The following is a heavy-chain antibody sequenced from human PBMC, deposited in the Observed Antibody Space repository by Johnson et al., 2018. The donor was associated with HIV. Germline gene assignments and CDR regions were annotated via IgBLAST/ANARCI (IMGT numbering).Heavy chain of an antibody. D-gene: IGHD6-19*01. Sequence: VQLVESGGGVVRPGGSLRLSCAASGFTFSSYAMHWVRQAPGKGLEFVPANSSNGGSTYYASSVKGSFTISRDNSKNTLYLQMGSLRAEDMAVYYCARDSEDSSGFGAFDIWGQGTVVTVSS. CDR1: GFTFSSYA. CDR2: NSSNGGST. CDR3: ARDSEDSSGFGAFDI. V-gene: IGHV3-64*01. J-gene: IGHJ3*02.